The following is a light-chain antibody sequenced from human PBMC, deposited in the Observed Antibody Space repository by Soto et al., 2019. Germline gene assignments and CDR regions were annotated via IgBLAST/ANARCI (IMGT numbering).Light chain of an antibody. CDR2: SAS. Sequence: DILMTQSPDSLAVSLGERATINCKSSQSVLYSSNNNNYVAWYQQKPGQPPHLLIYSASTPEAGVPDRFSGSGSTTDSPPTSSRLPAEDVAVYFRQQYYFSPITFGQGTRLEIK. V-gene: IGKV4-1*01. J-gene: IGKJ5*01. CDR3: QQYYFSPIT. CDR1: QSVLYSSNNNNY.